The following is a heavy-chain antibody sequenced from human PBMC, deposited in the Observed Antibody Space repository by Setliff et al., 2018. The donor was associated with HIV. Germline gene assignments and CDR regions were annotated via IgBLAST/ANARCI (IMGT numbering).Heavy chain of an antibody. D-gene: IGHD3-10*01. J-gene: IGHJ3*02. V-gene: IGHV1-3*01. CDR1: GYTFTSYA. Sequence: ASVKVSCKASGYTFTSYAMHWVRQAPGQRLEWMGWINAGNGNTKYSQKFQGRVTMTRNSSISTAYMELSSLRFDDTAVYYCTRIRAMVRGVTSYDAFDIWGQGTKVTVSS. CDR2: INAGNGNT. CDR3: TRIRAMVRGVTSYDAFDI.